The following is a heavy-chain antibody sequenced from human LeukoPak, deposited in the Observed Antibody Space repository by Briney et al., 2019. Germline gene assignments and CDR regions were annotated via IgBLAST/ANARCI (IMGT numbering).Heavy chain of an antibody. CDR1: GFTFDDYA. CDR3: AKDKDPAGTRALYY. J-gene: IGHJ4*02. CDR2: ISWNSGSI. V-gene: IGHV3-9*01. D-gene: IGHD6-19*01. Sequence: PGGSLRLSCAASGFTFDDYAMHWVRQAPGKGLEWVSGISWNSGSISYADSVKGRFTISRDNAKNSLYLQMNSLRAEDTALYYCAKDKDPAGTRALYYWGQGTLVTVSS.